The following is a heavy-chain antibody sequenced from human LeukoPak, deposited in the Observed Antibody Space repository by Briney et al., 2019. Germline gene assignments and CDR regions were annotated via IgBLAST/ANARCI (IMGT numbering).Heavy chain of an antibody. D-gene: IGHD5-18*01. CDR1: GASISSYY. CDR2: IYTSGST. CDR3: ARGRYIYGSPDDAFDI. J-gene: IGHJ3*02. Sequence: KPSETLSLTCTVSGASISSYYWSWIRQPAGKGLEWIGRIYTSGSTNYNPSLKSRVTMSVDTSKNQFSLNLSSVTAADTAVYYCARGRYIYGSPDDAFDIWGQGTMVTVSS. V-gene: IGHV4-4*07.